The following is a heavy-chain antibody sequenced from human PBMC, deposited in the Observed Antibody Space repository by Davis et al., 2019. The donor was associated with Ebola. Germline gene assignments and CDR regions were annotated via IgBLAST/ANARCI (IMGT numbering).Heavy chain of an antibody. D-gene: IGHD1-26*01. J-gene: IGHJ4*02. CDR1: GGSVSSYY. V-gene: IGHV4-59*02. CDR2: IHFDGTT. Sequence: SETLSLTCTVSGGSVSSYYWSWIRLTPGKGLEYIGYIHFDGTTNYNPSHKSRVTISVDASKNQVSLNLTSVSAADTAIYYCARGPVGATRKVFDYWGQGTLVTVSS. CDR3: ARGPVGATRKVFDY.